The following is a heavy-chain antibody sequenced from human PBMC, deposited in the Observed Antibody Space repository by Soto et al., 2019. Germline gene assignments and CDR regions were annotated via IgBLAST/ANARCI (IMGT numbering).Heavy chain of an antibody. CDR1: GGSISSGGYY. CDR3: ARQGILTGPHYYGMDV. CDR2: IYYSGST. V-gene: IGHV4-31*03. J-gene: IGHJ6*02. Sequence: QVQLQESGPGLVKPSQTLSLTCTVSGGSISSGGYYWSWIRQHPGKGLEWIGYIYYSGSTYYNPSLKSRVTISVDTSKNQFSLKLSSVTAADTAVYYCARQGILTGPHYYGMDVWGQGTTVTVSS. D-gene: IGHD3-9*01.